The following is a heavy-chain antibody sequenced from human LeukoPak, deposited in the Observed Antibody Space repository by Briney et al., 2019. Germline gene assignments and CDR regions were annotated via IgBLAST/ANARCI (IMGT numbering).Heavy chain of an antibody. CDR1: GFTFSSYW. D-gene: IGHD6-19*01. CDR2: IKQDGSDK. CDR3: AKDPLYSSGVKIDY. V-gene: IGHV3-7*03. J-gene: IGHJ4*02. Sequence: GGSLRLSCAASGFTFSSYWMSWVRQAPGKGLEWVANIKQDGSDKYYVDSVKGRFTISRDNSKNTLYLQMNSLRAEDTAVYYCAKDPLYSSGVKIDYWGQGTLVTVSS.